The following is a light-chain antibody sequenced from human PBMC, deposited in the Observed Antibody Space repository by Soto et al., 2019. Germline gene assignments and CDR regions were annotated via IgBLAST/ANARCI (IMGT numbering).Light chain of an antibody. CDR2: TNN. Sequence: QSVLTQPPSASGTPGQRVTISCSGSRSNIGNNYVNWYHQVPGTAPKVLIYTNNQRPSGVPDRFSASKSGTSASLAISGLQSEDEADYYCSSYTVINTAVFGGGTKLTVL. CDR3: SSYTVINTAV. V-gene: IGLV1-44*01. J-gene: IGLJ3*02. CDR1: RSNIGNNY.